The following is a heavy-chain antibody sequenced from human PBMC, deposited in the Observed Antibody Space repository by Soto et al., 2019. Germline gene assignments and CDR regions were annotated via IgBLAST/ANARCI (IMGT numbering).Heavy chain of an antibody. Sequence: GGSLRLSCAASGFTFDNYAMHWVRQAPGKGLEWVSVIYSGGSTYYADSVKGRFTISRDNSKNTLYLQMNGLRAEDTAVYYCARHSGWYVGFDYWGQGTLVTVSS. CDR2: IYSGGST. J-gene: IGHJ4*02. CDR3: ARHSGWYVGFDY. V-gene: IGHV3-66*04. D-gene: IGHD6-19*01. CDR1: GFTFDNYA.